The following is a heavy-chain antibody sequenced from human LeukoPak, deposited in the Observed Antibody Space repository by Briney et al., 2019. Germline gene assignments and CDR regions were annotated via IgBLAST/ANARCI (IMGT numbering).Heavy chain of an antibody. J-gene: IGHJ4*02. V-gene: IGHV4-38-2*02. CDR1: GYSISSGYY. D-gene: IGHD6-13*01. CDR3: ARDGHLPEGNYFDY. Sequence: SETLSLTCTVSGYSISSGYYWGWIRQPPGKGLEWIGSIYHSGSTYYNPSLKSRVTISVDTSKNQFSLKLSSVTAADTAVYYCARDGHLPEGNYFDYWGQGTLVTVSS. CDR2: IYHSGST.